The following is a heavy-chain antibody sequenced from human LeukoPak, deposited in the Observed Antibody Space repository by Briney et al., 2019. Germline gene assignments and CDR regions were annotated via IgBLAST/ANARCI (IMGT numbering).Heavy chain of an antibody. CDR2: IYYSGST. CDR1: GGSISSGDYY. J-gene: IGHJ6*02. D-gene: IGHD1-26*01. CDR3: ARAGDTYYCYGMDV. V-gene: IGHV4-30-4*01. Sequence: SQTLSLTCTVSGGSISSGDYYWSWIRQPPGKGLEWIGYIYYSGSTYYNPSLKSRVTISVDTSKNQFSLKLSSVTAADTAVYYCARAGDTYYCYGMDVWGQGTTVTVSS.